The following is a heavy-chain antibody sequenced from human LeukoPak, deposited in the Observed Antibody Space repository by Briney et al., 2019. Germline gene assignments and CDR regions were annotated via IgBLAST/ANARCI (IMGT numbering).Heavy chain of an antibody. D-gene: IGHD3-22*01. Sequence: SETLSLTCTVSGGSISSYYWSWIRQPPGKGLEWIGYIYYSGSTNYNPSLKSRVTISVDTSKNQFSLKLSSVTAADTAVYYCARQYYYDSSGYPGYGYWGQGTLVTVSS. CDR3: ARQYYYDSSGYPGYGY. V-gene: IGHV4-59*08. CDR1: GGSISSYY. CDR2: IYYSGST. J-gene: IGHJ4*02.